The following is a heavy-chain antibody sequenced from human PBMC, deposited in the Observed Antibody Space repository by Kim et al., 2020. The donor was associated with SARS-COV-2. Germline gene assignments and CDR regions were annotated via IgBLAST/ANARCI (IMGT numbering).Heavy chain of an antibody. Sequence: ASVKVSCKASGYTFTSYGISWVRQAPGQGLEWMGWISAYNGNTNYAQKLQGRVTMTTDTSTSTAYMELRSLRSDDTAVYYCVTGALRYCSGGSCYSWATLDAFDIWGQGTMVTVSS. CDR2: ISAYNGNT. J-gene: IGHJ3*02. CDR1: GYTFTSYG. V-gene: IGHV1-18*01. CDR3: VTGALRYCSGGSCYSWATLDAFDI. D-gene: IGHD2-15*01.